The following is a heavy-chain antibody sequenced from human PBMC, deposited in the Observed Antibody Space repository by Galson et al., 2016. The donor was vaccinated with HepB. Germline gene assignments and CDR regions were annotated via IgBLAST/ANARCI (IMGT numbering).Heavy chain of an antibody. V-gene: IGHV3-23*01. J-gene: IGHJ4*02. CDR1: GFSFSTSG. Sequence: SLRLSCAASGFSFSTSGMSWVRQTPGRGLEWVSGITGSGATTHYADSVKGRFTISRDNSKNTLYLDMNNLRAGDTAVYYCGKHGGFGYWGQGAPVTVSS. D-gene: IGHD3-16*01. CDR3: GKHGGFGY. CDR2: ITGSGATT.